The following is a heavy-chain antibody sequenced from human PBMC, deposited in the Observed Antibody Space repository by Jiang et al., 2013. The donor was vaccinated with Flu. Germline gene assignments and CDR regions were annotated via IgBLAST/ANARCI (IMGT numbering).Heavy chain of an antibody. CDR2: IYWNDDK. D-gene: IGHD1-1*01. V-gene: IGHV2-5*01. CDR1: GFSLSTSGVG. Sequence: TLTCTFSGFSLSTSGVGSGLDPSAPTERTLEWLALIYWNDDKRYSPSLKSRLTITKDTSKNQVVLTMTNMDPVDTATYYCAHSGKTGYNWNETPILDAFDIWGQGTMVTVSS. CDR3: AHSGKTGYNWNETPILDAFDI. J-gene: IGHJ3*02.